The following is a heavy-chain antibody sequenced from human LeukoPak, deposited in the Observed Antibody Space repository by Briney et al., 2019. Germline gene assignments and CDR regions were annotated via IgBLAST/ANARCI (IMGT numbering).Heavy chain of an antibody. J-gene: IGHJ4*02. Sequence: GRSLRLSCAASGFTFDDYAMHWVRQAPGKGLEWVSGISWNSGSIGYADSVKGRFTISRDNAKNSLYLQMNSLRAEDTALYYCAKDMVRGASAFDYWGQGTLVTVSS. D-gene: IGHD3-10*01. CDR2: ISWNSGSI. CDR3: AKDMVRGASAFDY. V-gene: IGHV3-9*01. CDR1: GFTFDDYA.